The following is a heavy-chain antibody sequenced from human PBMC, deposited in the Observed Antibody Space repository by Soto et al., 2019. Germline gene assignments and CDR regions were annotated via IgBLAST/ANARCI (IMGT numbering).Heavy chain of an antibody. CDR2: IKEDGSEK. J-gene: IGHJ5*02. CDR1: GFILRNYW. CDR3: ARYRSLDP. Sequence: GPLRLSCADSGFILRNYWMSWVSQAPGMGLQWVASIKEDGSEKYYVDPVKGRFTISRENAKNSLYLQMNSLRAEDTAVYYCARYRSLDPWGQGILVTVSS. V-gene: IGHV3-7*03. D-gene: IGHD3-16*02.